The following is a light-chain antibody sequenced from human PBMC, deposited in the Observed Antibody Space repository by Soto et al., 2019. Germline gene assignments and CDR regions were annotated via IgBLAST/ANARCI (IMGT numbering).Light chain of an antibody. J-gene: IGKJ2*01. V-gene: IGKV3-15*01. CDR3: QQYNNWPYT. CDR2: GAS. CDR1: QSVSSN. Sequence: EIVMTQSPATLSVSPGERATLSCRASQSVSSNLAWYQQKPGQAPRLLIYGASTRATGIPARFSGSGSGTEFTLTISSLQSEEFAVYYCQQYNNWPYTCGQGTKLEIK.